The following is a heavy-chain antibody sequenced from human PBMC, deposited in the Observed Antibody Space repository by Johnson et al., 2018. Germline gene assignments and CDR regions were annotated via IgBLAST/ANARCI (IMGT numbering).Heavy chain of an antibody. V-gene: IGHV1-46*01. D-gene: IGHD1-26*01. Sequence: QVQLVESGGGLVKPGGSLRLSCAASGFILSDFNMNWVRQAPGQGPEWVGIVNPRDGDTSYARKFQGRITMTRDTSTATVYMELSNLRSEDTAVYYCAREYTGSYHPGDYWGQGTLVTVSS. CDR3: AREYTGSYHPGDY. CDR1: GFILSDFN. CDR2: VNPRDGDT. J-gene: IGHJ4*02.